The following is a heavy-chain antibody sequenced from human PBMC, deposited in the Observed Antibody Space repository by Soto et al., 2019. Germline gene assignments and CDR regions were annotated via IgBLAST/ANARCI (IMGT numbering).Heavy chain of an antibody. CDR1: GGSFSGYC. V-gene: IGHV4-34*01. D-gene: IGHD6-13*01. Sequence: SETLSLTCALYGGSFSGYCWSWIRQPPGKGLEWIGEITHSGSSNYNPSLKSRVTISVDTSKNQFSLKPNAVNAADTAVYYCARGRKGYSSSWCVVVDWGQGTLVTVSS. CDR3: ARGRKGYSSSWCVVVD. CDR2: ITHSGSS. J-gene: IGHJ4*02.